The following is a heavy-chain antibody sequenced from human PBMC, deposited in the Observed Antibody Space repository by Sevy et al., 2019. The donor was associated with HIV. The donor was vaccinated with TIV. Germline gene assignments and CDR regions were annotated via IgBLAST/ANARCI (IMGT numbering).Heavy chain of an antibody. Sequence: GGSLRLSCGASVFIFENYWMTWVRQTSGQGLEWVATIKLDGSDKYYGDSVKGRFTISRDNSKKSLYLQMNSLRAEDTAVYFCARGHYAMDVWGQGTTVTVSS. CDR2: IKLDGSDK. CDR3: ARGHYAMDV. CDR1: VFIFENYW. J-gene: IGHJ6*02. V-gene: IGHV3-7*03.